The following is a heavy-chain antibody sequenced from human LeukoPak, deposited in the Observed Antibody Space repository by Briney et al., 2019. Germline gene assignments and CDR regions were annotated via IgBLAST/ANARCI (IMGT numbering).Heavy chain of an antibody. D-gene: IGHD3/OR15-3a*01. CDR3: ARDPGTGFDY. J-gene: IGHJ4*02. CDR1: GFTFRSYW. CDR2: IKDDGREK. Sequence: GGSLRLSCTASGFTFRSYWMTWVRQAPVKGLEWVANIKDDGREKKYVDSVKGRFTISRDNAKNSLYLQMSSLRAEDTAVYYCARDPGTGFDYWGQGTLVTVSS. V-gene: IGHV3-7*03.